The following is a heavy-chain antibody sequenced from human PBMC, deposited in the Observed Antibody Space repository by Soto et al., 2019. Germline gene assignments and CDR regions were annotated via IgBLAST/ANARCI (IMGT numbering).Heavy chain of an antibody. CDR2: ISAYNGNT. V-gene: IGHV1-18*01. D-gene: IGHD3-22*01. CDR1: GYTYTSYG. J-gene: IGHJ4*02. CDR3: AITWGYYYDSSGYAYFDY. Sequence: ASVKVSCKASGYTYTSYGISWVRQDHGQGLEWMGWISAYNGNTNYAQKLQGRVTMTTDTSTSTAYMELRSLRSDDTAVYYCAITWGYYYDSSGYAYFDYWGQGTLVTVSS.